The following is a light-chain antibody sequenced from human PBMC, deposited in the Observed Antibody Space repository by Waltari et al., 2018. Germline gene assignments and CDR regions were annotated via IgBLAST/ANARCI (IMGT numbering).Light chain of an antibody. CDR1: SGTIDSEY. CDR3: QSADGNSKWV. CDR2: KDI. V-gene: IGLV6-57*03. Sequence: VFTQPHSVSGSPGQTVTISCTRSSGTIDSEYVQWYQQRPDNAPTTLIYKDIHRPSGVPDRFSGSIDSSSNSASLVISGLKSEDEADYYCQSADGNSKWVFGGGTRLTVL. J-gene: IGLJ2*01.